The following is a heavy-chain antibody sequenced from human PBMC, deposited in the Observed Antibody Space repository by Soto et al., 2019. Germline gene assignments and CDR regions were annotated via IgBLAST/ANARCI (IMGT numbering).Heavy chain of an antibody. CDR1: GFTFSSYD. CDR3: ARDQAPRIQLWPPYDAFDI. V-gene: IGHV3-30-3*01. J-gene: IGHJ3*02. D-gene: IGHD5-18*01. CDR2: ISYDGSNK. Sequence: GGSLRLSCAASGFTFSSYDMHWVRQAPGKGLEWVAVISYDGSNKYYADSVKGRFTISRDNSKNTLYLQMNSLRAEDTAVYYCARDQAPRIQLWPPYDAFDIWGQGTRVT.